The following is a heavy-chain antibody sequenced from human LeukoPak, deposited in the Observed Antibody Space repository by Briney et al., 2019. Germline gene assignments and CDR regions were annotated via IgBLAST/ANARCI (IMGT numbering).Heavy chain of an antibody. D-gene: IGHD2-2*01. CDR1: GYTFTSYG. Sequence: ASVKVSCKASGYTFTSYGISWVRQAPGQGLEWMGWINAYNGNTNYAQKLQGRVTMTTDTSTSTVYMELRSLRSDDTAVYYCARVGGDTVVEYYYMDVWGKGTTVTVSS. CDR2: INAYNGNT. CDR3: ARVGGDTVVEYYYMDV. J-gene: IGHJ6*03. V-gene: IGHV1-18*01.